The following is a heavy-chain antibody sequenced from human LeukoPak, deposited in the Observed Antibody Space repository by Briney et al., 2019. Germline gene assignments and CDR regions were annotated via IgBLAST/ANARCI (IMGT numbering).Heavy chain of an antibody. V-gene: IGHV4-39*01. CDR2: MYYSGNT. CDR3: ARTLGWASSRYPFDG. Sequence: SETLSLTCTVSGGSISSSNYYSGWIRQPPGKGLEWIGSMYYSGNTDYNPSLKSRVTVSVDTSKNQFSLKVNSVTAADTAVYYCARTLGWASSRYPFDGWGQGTLVTASS. CDR1: GGSISSSNYY. J-gene: IGHJ4*02. D-gene: IGHD3-16*02.